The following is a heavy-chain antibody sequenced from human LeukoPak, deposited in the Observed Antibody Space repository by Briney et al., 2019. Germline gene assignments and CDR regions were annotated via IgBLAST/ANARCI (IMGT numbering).Heavy chain of an antibody. Sequence: GGTLRLSCAASGFTFSSYSMNWVCQAPGQGLEWVSSISSSSSYIYYADSVKGRFTISRDNAKNSLYLQMNNLRAEDTAVYYCAGTDALYYYGMDVWGQGTTVTVSS. CDR2: ISSSSSYI. V-gene: IGHV3-21*01. CDR3: AGTDALYYYGMDV. J-gene: IGHJ6*02. CDR1: GFTFSSYS.